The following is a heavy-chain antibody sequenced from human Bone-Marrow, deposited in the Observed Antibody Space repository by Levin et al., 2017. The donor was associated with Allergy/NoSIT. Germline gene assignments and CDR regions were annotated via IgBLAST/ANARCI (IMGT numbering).Heavy chain of an antibody. CDR2: IYFDGSKT. CDR1: GFPFSAYG. D-gene: IGHD2/OR15-2a*01. Sequence: LSLTCAASGFPFSAYGMHWIRQGPGKGLEWVAFIYFDGSKTYYADSVEGRFTISRDNPKNTVYLQMDSLRGDDTAMYYCARDRSGNYFYFWGQGTQVTVSS. V-gene: IGHV3-33*01. CDR3: ARDRSGNYFYF. J-gene: IGHJ4*02.